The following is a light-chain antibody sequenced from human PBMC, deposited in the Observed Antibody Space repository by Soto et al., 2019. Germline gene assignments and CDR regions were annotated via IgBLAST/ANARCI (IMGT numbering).Light chain of an antibody. V-gene: IGKV1-5*01. CDR1: QSISSW. CDR2: DAC. J-gene: IGKJ1*01. Sequence: DIQMTQSPSTLSASVGDRVTITCRASQSISSWLAWYQQKPVESPKLLIYDACSLESGVPSRFRGSGSETEFTLTISALQSDDFATYYCQQYNSYSQFGQGTKVDMK. CDR3: QQYNSYSQ.